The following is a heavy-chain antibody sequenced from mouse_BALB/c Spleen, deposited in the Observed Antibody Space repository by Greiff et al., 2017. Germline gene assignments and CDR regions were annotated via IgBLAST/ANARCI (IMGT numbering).Heavy chain of an antibody. J-gene: IGHJ1*01. D-gene: IGHD1-1*01. CDR3: ARAPYYGSSYWYFDV. CDR1: GFSLTGYG. V-gene: IGHV2-6-7*01. CDR2: IWGDGST. Sequence: VKLQESGPGLVAPSQSLSITCTVSGFSLTGYGVNWVRQPPGKGLEWLGMIWGDGSTDYNSALKSRLSISKDNSKSQVFLKMNSLQTDDTARYYCARAPYYGSSYWYFDVWGAGTTVTVSS.